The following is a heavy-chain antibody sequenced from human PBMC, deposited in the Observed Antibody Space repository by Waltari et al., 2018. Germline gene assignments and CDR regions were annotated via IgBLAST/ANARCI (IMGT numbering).Heavy chain of an antibody. Sequence: QLQLQESGPGLVKSSETLSLICSVSGGSISTNNFYWGWIRQTPGKGLEWIGSVHSTGKPYYNPPLTHRVTISVDSSKNEFSLRLRSVTASDTAVYYCARLFNHYIDVWGRGTAVTVSS. V-gene: IGHV4-39*01. CDR3: ARLFNHYIDV. CDR1: GGSISTNNFY. J-gene: IGHJ6*03. CDR2: VHSTGKP.